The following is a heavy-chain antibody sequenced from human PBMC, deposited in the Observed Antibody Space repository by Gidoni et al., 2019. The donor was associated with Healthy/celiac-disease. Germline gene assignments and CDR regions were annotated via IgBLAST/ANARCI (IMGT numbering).Heavy chain of an antibody. D-gene: IGHD5-18*01. CDR2: IYYSGST. V-gene: IGHV4-39*01. J-gene: IGHJ6*02. CDR1: GGSISSSSYY. Sequence: QLQLQESGPGLVKPSATLSLTCTVSGGSISSSSYYWGWIRQPPGKGLEWIGSIYYSGSTYYNPSLKSRVTISVDTSKNQFSLKLSSVTAADTAVYYCARQGGHAMADYYYYGMDVWGQGTTVTVSS. CDR3: ARQGGHAMADYYYYGMDV.